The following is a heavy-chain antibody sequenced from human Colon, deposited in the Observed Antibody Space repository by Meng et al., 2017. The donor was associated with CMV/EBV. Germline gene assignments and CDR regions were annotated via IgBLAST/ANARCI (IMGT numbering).Heavy chain of an antibody. V-gene: IGHV1-69*10. CDR2: IIPILGIA. CDR3: AREQPVAKTEKFDY. CDR1: GGTFSSYA. J-gene: IGHJ4*02. Sequence: SVKVSCKASGGTFSSYAISWVRQAPGQGLEWMGGIIPILGIANYAQKFQGRVTITADKSTSTAYMELSSLRSEDTAVYYCAREQPVAKTEKFDYWGQGTLVTVSS. D-gene: IGHD5-12*01.